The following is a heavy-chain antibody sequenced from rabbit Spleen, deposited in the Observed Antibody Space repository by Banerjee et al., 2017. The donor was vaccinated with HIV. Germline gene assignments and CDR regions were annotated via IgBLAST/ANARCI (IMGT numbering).Heavy chain of an antibody. D-gene: IGHD6-1*01. J-gene: IGHJ3*01. CDR1: GFSFSNTYY. CDR2: RRTGSSATT. V-gene: IGHV1S45*01. CDR3: ARVGGVGVYGYATL. Sequence: QEQLVESGGDLVKPEGSLTLTCTASGFSFSNTYYICWVRQAPGKGLEWIACRRTGSSATTYYASWANGRFTISRSTSLNTVTLQMTSLTAADTATYFCARVGGVGVYGYATLWGQGTLVTVS.